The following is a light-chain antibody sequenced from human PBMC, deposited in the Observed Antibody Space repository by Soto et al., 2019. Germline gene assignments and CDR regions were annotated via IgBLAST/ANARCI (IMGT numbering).Light chain of an antibody. CDR2: VVS. Sequence: DIQLTQSPSSLSASVGDRVTITCRASQTISRNLNWDQQKPGEAPKLLMYVVSSLQGGVPSRFSGSESGTDYTLTISSLQPDDFATYYCQQSYSLPYTFGQGTKLEIK. CDR3: QQSYSLPYT. CDR1: QTISRN. V-gene: IGKV1-39*01. J-gene: IGKJ2*01.